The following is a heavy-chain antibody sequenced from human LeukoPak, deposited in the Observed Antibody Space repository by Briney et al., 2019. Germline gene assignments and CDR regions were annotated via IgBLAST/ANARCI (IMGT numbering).Heavy chain of an antibody. CDR1: GYTFTSYY. V-gene: IGHV1-69*05. Sequence: SVKVSCKASGYTFTSYYMHWVRQAPGQGLEWMGRIIPIFGTANYAQKFQGRVTITTDESTSTAYMELSSLRSEDTAVYYCARDTTMVGAYDAFDIWGQGTMVTVSS. CDR3: ARDTTMVGAYDAFDI. J-gene: IGHJ3*02. D-gene: IGHD4/OR15-4a*01. CDR2: IIPIFGTA.